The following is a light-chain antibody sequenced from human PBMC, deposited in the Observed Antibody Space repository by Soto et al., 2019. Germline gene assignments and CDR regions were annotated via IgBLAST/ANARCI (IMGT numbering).Light chain of an antibody. CDR1: QSFSSSY. CDR3: HHYGSS. V-gene: IGKV3-20*01. J-gene: IGKJ3*01. Sequence: EIVLTQSPGTLSLSPGEGATLSCRASQSFSSSYLAWYQQKPGQAPRLLIYGASSRATGIPDRFSGSGSGTDFTLTISSLEPEDYAVYYCHHYGSSFGPGTKVDIK. CDR2: GAS.